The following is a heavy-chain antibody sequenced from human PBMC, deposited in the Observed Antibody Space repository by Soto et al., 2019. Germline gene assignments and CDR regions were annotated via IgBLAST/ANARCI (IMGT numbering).Heavy chain of an antibody. CDR1: GGSISSYY. V-gene: IGHV4-59*01. D-gene: IGHD3-10*01. CDR3: ARDRGYYYGSAQGFDP. Sequence: SETLSLTCTVSGGSISSYYWSWIRQPPGKGLEWIGYIYYSGRTNYNPSLKSRVTISVETSKNQFSLKLSSVTAADTAVYYCARDRGYYYGSAQGFDPWGQGTLVTVSS. J-gene: IGHJ5*02. CDR2: IYYSGRT.